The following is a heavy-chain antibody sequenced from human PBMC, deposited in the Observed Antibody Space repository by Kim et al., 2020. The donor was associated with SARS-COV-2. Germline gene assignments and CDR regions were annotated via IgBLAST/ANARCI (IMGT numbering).Heavy chain of an antibody. CDR3: ARGFDETSLITMVRGVIMGYYYYGMDV. CDR2: INHSGST. V-gene: IGHV4-34*01. D-gene: IGHD3-10*01. J-gene: IGHJ6*02. CDR1: GGSFSGYY. Sequence: SETLSLTCAVYGGSFSGYYWSWIRQPPGKGLEWIGEINHSGSTNYNPSLKSRVTISVDTSKNQFSLKLSSVTAADTAVYYCARGFDETSLITMVRGVIMGYYYYGMDVWGQGTTVTVSS.